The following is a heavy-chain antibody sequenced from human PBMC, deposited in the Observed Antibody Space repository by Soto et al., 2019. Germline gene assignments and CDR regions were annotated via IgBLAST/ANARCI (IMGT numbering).Heavy chain of an antibody. CDR2: FDPEDGET. V-gene: IGHV1-24*01. CDR3: ARGDCISTSCPDYYGMDV. Sequence: ASVKVSCKVSGYTLTELSMHWVRQAPGKGLEWMGVFDPEDGETIYAQKFQGRVTMTRDTSTSTVYMEMSSLRSEDTAVYYCARGDCISTSCPDYYGMDVWGQGTTVTVSS. CDR1: GYTLTELS. D-gene: IGHD2-2*01. J-gene: IGHJ6*02.